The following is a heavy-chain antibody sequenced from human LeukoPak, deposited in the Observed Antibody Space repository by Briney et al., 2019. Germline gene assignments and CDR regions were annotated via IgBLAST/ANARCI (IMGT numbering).Heavy chain of an antibody. CDR3: TTDWGHCTNGVCYTSDY. D-gene: IGHD2-8*01. V-gene: IGHV3-15*01. CDR1: GFTFSNAW. Sequence: PGGSLRLSCAASGFTFSNAWMSWVRQAPGKGLEWVGRIKSKTDGGTTDYAAPVKGRFTISRDDSKNTLYLQMNSLKTEDTAVYYCTTDWGHCTNGVCYTSDYWGQGTLVTVSS. CDR2: IKSKTDGGTT. J-gene: IGHJ4*02.